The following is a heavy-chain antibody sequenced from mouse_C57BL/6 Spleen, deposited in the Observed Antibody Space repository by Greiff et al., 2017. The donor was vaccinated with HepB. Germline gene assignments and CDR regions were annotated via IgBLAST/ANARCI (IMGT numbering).Heavy chain of an antibody. CDR1: GYTFTSYW. D-gene: IGHD2-3*01. V-gene: IGHV1-64*01. CDR3: ARRYDYFDY. J-gene: IGHJ2*01. CDR2: IHPNSGST. Sequence: QVQLKQSGAELVKPGASVKLSCKASGYTFTSYWMHWVKQRPGQGLEWIGMIHPNSGSTNYNEKFKSKATLTVDKSSSTAYMQLSSLTSEDSAVYYCARRYDYFDYWGQGTTLTVSS.